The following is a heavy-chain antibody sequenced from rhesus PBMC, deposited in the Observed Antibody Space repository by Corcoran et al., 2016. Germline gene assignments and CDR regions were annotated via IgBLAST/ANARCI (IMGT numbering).Heavy chain of an antibody. CDR3: ARGIAATFGV. Sequence: EVRLVESGGGLVQPGGSLRLSCVASGFTFSDYYMSWVRQAPGKGPEWVGFIRNKDNGGTAEYASSVKGRFTISRDDAKSIASLQINSLKTEDTAVYYCARGIAATFGVWGPGVLVTVSS. D-gene: IGHD4-29*01. V-gene: IGHV3-116*02. CDR1: GFTFSDYY. CDR2: IRNKDNGGTA. J-gene: IGHJ5-1*01.